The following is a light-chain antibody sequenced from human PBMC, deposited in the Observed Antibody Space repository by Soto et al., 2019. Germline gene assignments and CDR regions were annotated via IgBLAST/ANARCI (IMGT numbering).Light chain of an antibody. Sequence: QSALTQPPSASGSPGQSVTISCTGTSNDVGAYNFISWYQQHPGKAPKLMIYEVNKRPSGVPDRFSGSKSGNTASLTVSGLQAEDEADYYCSSYTTTSTLGVFGGGTKLTVL. CDR3: SSYTTTSTLGV. V-gene: IGLV2-8*01. J-gene: IGLJ3*02. CDR2: EVN. CDR1: SNDVGAYNF.